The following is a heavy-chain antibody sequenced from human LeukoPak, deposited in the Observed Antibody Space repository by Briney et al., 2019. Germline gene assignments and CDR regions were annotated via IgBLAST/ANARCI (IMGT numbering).Heavy chain of an antibody. D-gene: IGHD2-2*02. CDR2: ISPSNGAT. CDR1: GSMFAGHY. Sequence: ASVKVSCKASGSMFAGHYRHWMRQAPGRGLEWMGWISPSNGATKYAQNFQGRVTMTRDTSISTAYLQWSSLKASDTAMYYCARHVGYCSSTSCYTAFDYWGQGTLVTVSS. J-gene: IGHJ4*02. CDR3: ARHVGYCSSTSCYTAFDY. V-gene: IGHV1-2*02.